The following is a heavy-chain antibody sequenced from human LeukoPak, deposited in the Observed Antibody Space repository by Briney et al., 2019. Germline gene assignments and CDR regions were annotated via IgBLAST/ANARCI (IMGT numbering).Heavy chain of an antibody. CDR1: GGTFSSYA. Sequence: GASVKVSCKASGGTFSSYAISWVRQAPGQGLEWMGGIIPIFGTANYAQKFQGRVTITTDESTSTAYMELSSLRSEDTAVYYCAGATYYYDSNTPYGYFDYWGQGTLVTVSS. CDR2: IIPIFGTA. D-gene: IGHD3-22*01. V-gene: IGHV1-69*05. J-gene: IGHJ4*02. CDR3: AGATYYYDSNTPYGYFDY.